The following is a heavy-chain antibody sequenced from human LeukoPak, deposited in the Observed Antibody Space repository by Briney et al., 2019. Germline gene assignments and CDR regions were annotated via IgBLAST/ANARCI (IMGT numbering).Heavy chain of an antibody. CDR3: AKDMGYCSSATCYGLDY. Sequence: GGSLRLSCAASGFTFSSYAMSWVRQAPGKGLEWVSTVGGGGGTTYYADSVKGRFTISRDNSKNTLFLQMNSLRAEDTAIYYCAKDMGYCSSATCYGLDYWGQGTLVTVSS. CDR1: GFTFSSYA. V-gene: IGHV3-23*01. D-gene: IGHD2-2*01. CDR2: VGGGGGTT. J-gene: IGHJ4*02.